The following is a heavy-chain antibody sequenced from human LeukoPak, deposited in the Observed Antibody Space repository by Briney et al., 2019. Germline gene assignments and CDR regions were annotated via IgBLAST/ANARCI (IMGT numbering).Heavy chain of an antibody. J-gene: IGHJ6*03. CDR3: ARVATYYYDGGNYRSSYSYMDV. CDR1: GYILSGYH. V-gene: IGHV1-2*02. Sequence: GASVTVSCTASGYILSGYHMHWVRQAPGQGLELMSCINPDNNNKNSAHQFQGSFTITRDNSISTAYLELSSLRSDDTAVYYCARVATYYYDGGNYRSSYSYMDVWGKGTTVTVSS. CDR2: INPDNNNK. D-gene: IGHD3-22*01.